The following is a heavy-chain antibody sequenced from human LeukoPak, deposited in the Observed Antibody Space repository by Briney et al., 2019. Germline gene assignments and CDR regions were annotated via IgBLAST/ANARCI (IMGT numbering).Heavy chain of an antibody. CDR1: GFTFSSYS. V-gene: IGHV3-21*01. Sequence: PGRSLRLSCAASGFTFSSYSMNWVRQAPGKGLEWVSSISSSSSYIYYAGSVKGRFTISRDNAKNSLYLQMNSLRAEDTAVYYCARDFSGYDTYYYYGMDVWGQGTTVTVSS. CDR2: ISSSSSYI. J-gene: IGHJ6*02. D-gene: IGHD5-12*01. CDR3: ARDFSGYDTYYYYGMDV.